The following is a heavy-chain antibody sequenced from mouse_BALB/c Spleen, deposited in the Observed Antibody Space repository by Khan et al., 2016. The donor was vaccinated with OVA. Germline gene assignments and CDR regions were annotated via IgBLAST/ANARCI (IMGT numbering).Heavy chain of an antibody. CDR3: ARGGAAYYRDDGGAMEY. D-gene: IGHD2-14*01. Sequence: QIQLVQSGPELKKPGETVRISCKASGYTFTTAGIQWVQKMPGKGLKWIGWINTHSGVPKYAEDFKGRFAFSLEISVSTTYLQITNLKNEDTATYFWARGGAAYYRDDGGAMEYWGQGNSV. CDR2: INTHSGVP. J-gene: IGHJ4*01. CDR1: GYTFTTAG. V-gene: IGHV9-4*02.